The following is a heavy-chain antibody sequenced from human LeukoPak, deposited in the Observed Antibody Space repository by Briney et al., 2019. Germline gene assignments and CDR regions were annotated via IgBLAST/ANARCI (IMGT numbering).Heavy chain of an antibody. V-gene: IGHV4-61*02. J-gene: IGHJ3*02. CDR1: GGSISSGSYY. CDR2: IYTSEST. Sequence: SQTLSLTCTVSGGSISSGSYYRRSIRQPAGKGLEWIGRIYTSESTHYKPSPTSRITISVDTSKNQFSRKLSSVTAADTAVYYCAREVPYDFWSDTRGAFDIWGQGTMVTVSS. D-gene: IGHD3-3*01. CDR3: AREVPYDFWSDTRGAFDI.